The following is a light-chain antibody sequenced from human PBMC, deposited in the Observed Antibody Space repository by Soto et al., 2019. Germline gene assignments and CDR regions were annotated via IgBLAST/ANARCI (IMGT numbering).Light chain of an antibody. J-gene: IGLJ1*01. CDR3: SSYTTSSTPWV. Sequence: QSVLTQPTSVSGSPGQSITISCTGTSSDVGGYNYVSWYQHHPGKAPKLMICNVSDRPSGVSNRFSGSKSGNTASLTISGLQAEDEADYYCSSYTTSSTPWVFGTGTK. V-gene: IGLV2-14*03. CDR2: NVS. CDR1: SSDVGGYNY.